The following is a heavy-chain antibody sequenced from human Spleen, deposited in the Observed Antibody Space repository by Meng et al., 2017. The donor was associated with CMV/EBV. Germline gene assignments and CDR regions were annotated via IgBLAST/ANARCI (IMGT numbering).Heavy chain of an antibody. CDR1: GFTVSSNS. J-gene: IGHJ3*02. CDR3: ARDPRAFDI. V-gene: IGHV3-7*01. Sequence: GESLKISCAASGFTVSSNSMAWVRQAPGKGLEWVANIKQDGSEKYYVDSVKGRFTISRDNAKNSLYLQMNSLRAEDTAVYYCARDPRAFDIWGQGTMVTVSS. CDR2: IKQDGSEK.